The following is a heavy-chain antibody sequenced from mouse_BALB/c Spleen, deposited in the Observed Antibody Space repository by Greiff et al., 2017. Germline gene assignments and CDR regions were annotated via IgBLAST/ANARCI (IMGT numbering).Heavy chain of an antibody. D-gene: IGHD2-4*01. CDR3: ARNPIYYDYDIAY. V-gene: IGHV1S126*01. J-gene: IGHJ3*01. CDR1: GYSFTSYW. CDR2: IDPSDSET. Sequence: QVQLKQSGPQLVRPGASVKISCKASGYSFTSYWMHWVKQRPGQGLEWIGMIDPSDSETRLNQKFKDKATLTVDKSSSTAYMQLSSPTSEDSAVYYCARNPIYYDYDIAYWGQGTLVTVSA.